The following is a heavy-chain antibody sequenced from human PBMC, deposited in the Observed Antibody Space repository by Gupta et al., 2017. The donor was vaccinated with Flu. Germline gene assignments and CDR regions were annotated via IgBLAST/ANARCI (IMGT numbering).Heavy chain of an antibody. J-gene: IGHJ5*02. V-gene: IGHV3-7*01. D-gene: IGHD3-3*01. CDR3: TRDRLDRYNYWSGYYRGSDWFDP. Sequence: GPGGGLGGVANIKQDGSEQYYLQSVEGRFTISRDNAKNSLYLQLGSLESADTAVYYCTRDRLDRYNYWSGYYRGSDWFDPWGQGTRVTVSS. CDR2: IKQDGSEQ.